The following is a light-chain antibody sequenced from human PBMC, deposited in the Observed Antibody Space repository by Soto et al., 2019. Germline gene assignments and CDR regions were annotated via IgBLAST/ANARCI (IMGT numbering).Light chain of an antibody. CDR2: GAS. CDR3: QKYGSSHT. CDR1: QSVSNNY. Sequence: EIVLTQSPGTLSLSPGERATLSCRASQSVSNNYLAWHQQKPGQAPRLLIHGASSRATGIPDRFSGSGSGTHFTLTISRLEPEDFAVYYCQKYGSSHTFGQGTKLEIK. V-gene: IGKV3-20*01. J-gene: IGKJ2*01.